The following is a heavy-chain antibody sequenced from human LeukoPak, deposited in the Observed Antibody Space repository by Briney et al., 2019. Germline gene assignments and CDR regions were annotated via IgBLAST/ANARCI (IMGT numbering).Heavy chain of an antibody. D-gene: IGHD1-26*01. CDR1: GFTFSGYW. Sequence: PGGSLRLSYAASGFTFSGYWMHWVRQAPGKGLVWVSCIKSDGSFTSIADSAKGRFTISRDNAKNTVYLQMNSLRAEDTAVYYCVRDNRSYNFDYWGQGTLVTVSS. CDR3: VRDNRSYNFDY. J-gene: IGHJ4*02. V-gene: IGHV3-74*01. CDR2: IKSDGSFT.